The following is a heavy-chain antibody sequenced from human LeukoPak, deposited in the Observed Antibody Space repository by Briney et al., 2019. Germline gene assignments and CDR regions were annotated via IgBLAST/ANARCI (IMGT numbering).Heavy chain of an antibody. J-gene: IGHJ4*02. CDR3: ARTIYYDSSGYYLSAFDY. V-gene: IGHV1-69*13. CDR1: GGTFSSYA. Sequence: SVKVSCKASGGTFSSYAISWVRQAPGHGLEWMGGIIPIFGTANYAQKFQGRVTITADESTSTAYMELSSLRSEDTAVYYCARTIYYDSSGYYLSAFDYWGQGTLVTVSS. D-gene: IGHD3-22*01. CDR2: IIPIFGTA.